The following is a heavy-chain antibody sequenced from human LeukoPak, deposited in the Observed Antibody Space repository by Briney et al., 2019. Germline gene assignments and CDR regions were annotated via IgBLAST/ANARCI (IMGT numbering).Heavy chain of an antibody. CDR2: ISVYNGNT. J-gene: IGHJ3*02. V-gene: IGHV1-18*01. D-gene: IGHD2-8*02. CDR3: ARYIVLDAFDI. Sequence: ASVKVSCKASGYTFTSYGISWVRQGPGQGLEWMGWISVYNGNTNYAQKLQVRVSMTTDTSTSTAYMELRRLRSYATAVYYCARYIVLDAFDIWGQGTIVTVSS. CDR1: GYTFTSYG.